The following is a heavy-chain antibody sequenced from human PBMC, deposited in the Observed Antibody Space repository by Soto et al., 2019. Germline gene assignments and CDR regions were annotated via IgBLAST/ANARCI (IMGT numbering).Heavy chain of an antibody. CDR3: ARDGSPLLRYYDFFWGSYRHTFVDY. CDR2: INWNGGST. V-gene: IGHV3-20*04. J-gene: IGHJ4*02. D-gene: IGHD3-16*02. Sequence: GGSLRLSCAASGFTFDDYGMSWVRQAPGKGLEWVSGINWNGGSTGYADSVKGRFTISRDNAKNSLYLQMNSLRAEDTAVYYCARDGSPLLRYYDFFWGSYRHTFVDYWGQGPLVTVSS. CDR1: GFTFDDYG.